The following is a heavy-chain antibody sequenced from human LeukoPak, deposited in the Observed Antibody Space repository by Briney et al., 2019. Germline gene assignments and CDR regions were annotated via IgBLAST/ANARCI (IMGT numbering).Heavy chain of an antibody. CDR3: ARDPSGYFNY. V-gene: IGHV4-61*01. CDR2: IYNSGST. D-gene: IGHD3-22*01. J-gene: IGHJ4*02. CDR1: GGSVSSGHYY. Sequence: TSETLSLTCTVSGGSVSSGHYYWSWIRQPPGKGLEWIGYIYNSGSTNYNPSLKSRVTISVDTSKNQFSLKLSSMTAADTAVYYCARDPSGYFNYWGQGTLATVSS.